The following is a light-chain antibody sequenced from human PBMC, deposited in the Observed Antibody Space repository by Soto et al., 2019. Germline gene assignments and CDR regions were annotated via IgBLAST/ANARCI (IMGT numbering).Light chain of an antibody. CDR3: CSSAGTYTSV. CDR2: DVS. J-gene: IGLJ3*02. CDR1: SSDVGGYNY. V-gene: IGLV2-11*01. Sequence: QYALTQPRSVSGSPGQSVTISCTGTSSDVGGYNYVSWYQQHPGEAPKLMIYDVSKRPSGVPDRFSGSKSGNTASLTISGLQAEDEADYYCCSSAGTYTSVFGGGTKLTVL.